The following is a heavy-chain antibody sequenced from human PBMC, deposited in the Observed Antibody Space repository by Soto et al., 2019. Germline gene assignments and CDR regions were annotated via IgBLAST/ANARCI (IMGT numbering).Heavy chain of an antibody. Sequence: PGESLKISCKGSGYSFTSYWIGWVRQMPGKGLEWMGIIYPGDSDTRYSPSFQGQVTISADKSISTAYLQWSSLKASDTAIYYCARHPYDSSGHYYYYYGMDVWGQGTTVTVSS. CDR3: ARHPYDSSGHYYYYYGMDV. J-gene: IGHJ6*02. CDR1: GYSFTSYW. CDR2: IYPGDSDT. V-gene: IGHV5-51*01. D-gene: IGHD3-22*01.